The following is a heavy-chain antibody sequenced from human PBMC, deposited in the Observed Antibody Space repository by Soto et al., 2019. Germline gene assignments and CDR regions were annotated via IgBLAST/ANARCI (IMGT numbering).Heavy chain of an antibody. D-gene: IGHD5-12*01. Sequence: LSLTCTVSGGSISSYYWSWIRQPPGKGLEWIGYIYYSGSTNYNPSLKSRVTISVDTSKNQFSLKLSSVTAADTAVYYCARHGGGWLRKEGMDVWGQGTTVTVSS. J-gene: IGHJ6*02. CDR1: GGSISSYY. CDR2: IYYSGST. CDR3: ARHGGGWLRKEGMDV. V-gene: IGHV4-59*08.